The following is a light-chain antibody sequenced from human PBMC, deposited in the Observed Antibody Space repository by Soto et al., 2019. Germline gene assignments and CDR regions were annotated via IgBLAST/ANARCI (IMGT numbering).Light chain of an antibody. CDR1: QIFTSY. CDR2: DAS. V-gene: IGKV3-11*01. J-gene: IGKJ2*01. Sequence: EIVLTQSPATLSLSPGERATLSCRASQIFTSYLAWYQQKPGQAPRLLIYDASNRATGIPARFSGRGSGTVLTLTTWSQDPEYFAVYDGRGCSNWLPKDTLGRGTSLESK. CDR3: RGCSNWLPKDT.